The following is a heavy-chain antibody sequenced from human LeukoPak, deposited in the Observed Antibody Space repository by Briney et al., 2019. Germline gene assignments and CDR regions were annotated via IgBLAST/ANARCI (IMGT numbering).Heavy chain of an antibody. D-gene: IGHD2-2*01. J-gene: IGHJ4*02. Sequence: GESLKISCKGSGYSYTSYWIGWVRQMPGKGLEWIGIIYPGDSDTRYSPSFQGQVTISADKSISTAYLQWSSLKASDTAMYYCARVHIGYCSSTSCSKGGWDYWGQATLVTVSS. CDR2: IYPGDSDT. V-gene: IGHV5-51*01. CDR3: ARVHIGYCSSTSCSKGGWDY. CDR1: GYSYTSYW.